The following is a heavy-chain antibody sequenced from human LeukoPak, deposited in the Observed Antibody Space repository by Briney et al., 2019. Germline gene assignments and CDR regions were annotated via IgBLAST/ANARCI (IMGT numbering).Heavy chain of an antibody. D-gene: IGHD2-15*01. CDR3: SRRHGRCSDGSCYYPDY. CDR1: GYTFTSYD. J-gene: IGHJ4*02. CDR2: MNPNCCNT. Sequence: ASVKVSCKSSGYTFTSYDINWVRQATGQGLEWVGWMNPNCCNTGYAQKLQGRVTLTRNRSITKDYMELSRLRLRREDWSLCSRRHGRCSDGSCYYPDYWGEGTLVTVSS. V-gene: IGHV1-8*01.